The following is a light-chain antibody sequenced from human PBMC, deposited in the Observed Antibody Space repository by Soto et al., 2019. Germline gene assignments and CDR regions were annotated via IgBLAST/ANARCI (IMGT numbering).Light chain of an antibody. Sequence: EIVLTQSPGTLSLSPGEGATLSCRASESVSSNYSAWYQQKPGQPPRLLIYGASSRATGIPDRFSGSGSGTDFTLIISRLEPEDFAVFYCQQYGTSPFTFGPGTKVDIK. CDR2: GAS. CDR1: ESVSSNY. V-gene: IGKV3-20*01. CDR3: QQYGTSPFT. J-gene: IGKJ3*01.